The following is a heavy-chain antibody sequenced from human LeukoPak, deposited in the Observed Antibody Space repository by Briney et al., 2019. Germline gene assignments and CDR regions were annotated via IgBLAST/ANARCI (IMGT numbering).Heavy chain of an antibody. V-gene: IGHV4-59*08. D-gene: IGHD3-10*01. CDR1: GDSISSYY. Sequence: SETLSLTCTVSGDSISSYYWSCIRQPPGKGLEWIGYIHYSGITNYNPSLKSRVTISVDTSKNQFSLKLSSVTAADTAVYYCARHLDYYGSGIYEYWGQGTLVTVSS. CDR2: IHYSGIT. J-gene: IGHJ4*02. CDR3: ARHLDYYGSGIYEY.